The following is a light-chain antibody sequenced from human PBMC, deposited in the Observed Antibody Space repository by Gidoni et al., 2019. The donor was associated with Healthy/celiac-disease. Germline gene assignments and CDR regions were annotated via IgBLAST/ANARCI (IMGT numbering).Light chain of an antibody. J-gene: IGKJ4*01. CDR3: RQHDNFLYT. Sequence: DTPLTQSPAFTSATPGDKVNIFCKASQDNDDDMKWYQQKPGEAAIFIIQQANTLGHGISPRFSGSGYGTDFTITINNRESEDAAYYFCRQHDNFLYTFGGGTKVEIK. CDR2: QAN. V-gene: IGKV5-2*01. CDR1: QDNDDD.